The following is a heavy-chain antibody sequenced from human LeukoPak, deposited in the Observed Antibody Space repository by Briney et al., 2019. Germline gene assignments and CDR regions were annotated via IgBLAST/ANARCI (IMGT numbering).Heavy chain of an antibody. J-gene: IGHJ4*02. Sequence: SETLSLTCAVSGYSISSGYYWGWIRQPPGKELEWIGSIYHSGSTYYNPSLKSRVTTSVDTSKNQFSLKLSSVTAADTAVYYCARQLSRGYSSSWPDYWGQGTLVTVSS. D-gene: IGHD6-13*01. V-gene: IGHV4-38-2*01. CDR2: IYHSGST. CDR3: ARQLSRGYSSSWPDY. CDR1: GYSISSGYY.